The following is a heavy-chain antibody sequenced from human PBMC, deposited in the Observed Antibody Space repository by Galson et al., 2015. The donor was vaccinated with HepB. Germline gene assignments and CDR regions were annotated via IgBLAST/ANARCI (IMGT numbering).Heavy chain of an antibody. V-gene: IGHV3-21*01. J-gene: IGHJ4*02. CDR3: VPPAVAGTGYSFDY. CDR1: GFTFSSYS. CDR2: ISSSSSYI. Sequence: SLRLSCAASGFTFSSYSMNWVRQAPGKGLEWVSSISSSSSYIYYADSVKGRFTISRDNAKNSLYLQMNSLRAEDTAVYYCVPPAVAGTGYSFDYWGQGTLVTVSS. D-gene: IGHD6-19*01.